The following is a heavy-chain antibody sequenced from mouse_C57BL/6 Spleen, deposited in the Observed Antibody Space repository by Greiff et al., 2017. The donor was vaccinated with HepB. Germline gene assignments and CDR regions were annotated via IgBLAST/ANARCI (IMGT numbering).Heavy chain of an antibody. CDR1: GYTFTSYW. V-gene: IGHV1-64*01. D-gene: IGHD2-5*01. CDR3: ARPTYYSNYDWYFDV. J-gene: IGHJ1*03. Sequence: QVQLKESGAELVKPGASVKLSCKASGYTFTSYWMHWVKQRPGQGLEWIGMIHPNSGSTNYNEKFKSKATLTVDKSSSTAYMQLSSLTSEDSAVYYCARPTYYSNYDWYFDVWGTGTTVTVSS. CDR2: IHPNSGST.